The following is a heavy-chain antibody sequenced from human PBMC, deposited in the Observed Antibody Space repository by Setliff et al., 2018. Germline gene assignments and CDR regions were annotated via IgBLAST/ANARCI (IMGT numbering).Heavy chain of an antibody. CDR2: IYHSGST. V-gene: IGHV4-38-2*02. CDR1: GYSISSGYY. J-gene: IGHJ3*01. Sequence: SETLSLTCAVSGYSISSGYYWGWIRQPPGKRLEWIGSIYHSGSTYYNPSLKSRVTMSVDTSKNQFSLHLTSVTAADTAVYYCAREVGTSTSSDAFDVWGQGMMVTVSS. D-gene: IGHD1-26*01. CDR3: AREVGTSTSSDAFDV.